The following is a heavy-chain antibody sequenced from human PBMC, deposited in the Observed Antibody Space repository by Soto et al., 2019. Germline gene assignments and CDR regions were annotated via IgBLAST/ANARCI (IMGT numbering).Heavy chain of an antibody. CDR1: GFSLSNARMG. J-gene: IGHJ4*02. Sequence: QVTLKESGPVLVKPTETLTLTCTVSGFSLSNARMGVTWIRQPPGKALEWLAHIFSNDEKSYRTSLKSRLTISNDTSKSQVVLTMTNMDPMDTATSYCARHGRGVGARPLDYWGQGTLVTVSS. CDR2: IFSNDEK. D-gene: IGHD1-26*01. CDR3: ARHGRGVGARPLDY. V-gene: IGHV2-26*01.